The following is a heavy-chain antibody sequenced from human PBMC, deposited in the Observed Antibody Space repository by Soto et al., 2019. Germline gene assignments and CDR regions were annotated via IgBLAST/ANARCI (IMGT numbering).Heavy chain of an antibody. CDR1: GYTFTNYG. J-gene: IGHJ1*01. Sequence: QVQLVQSGAEVKRPGTSVKVSCKASGYTFTNYGISWVRQAPGQRPEWMGWINGYNDNTKYAKKFQGRVTMTTDTSTSTAYMEVRSLRSDDTAIYYCARGGSSWSTEYYQYWGQGTLVIVSS. V-gene: IGHV1-18*04. CDR2: INGYNDNT. D-gene: IGHD6-13*01. CDR3: ARGGSSWSTEYYQY.